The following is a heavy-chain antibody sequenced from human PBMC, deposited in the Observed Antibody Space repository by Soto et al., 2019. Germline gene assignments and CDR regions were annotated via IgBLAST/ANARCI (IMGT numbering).Heavy chain of an antibody. CDR1: GYTFTSYA. Sequence: QVQLVQSGAEVKKPGASVKVSCKASGYTFTSYAMHWVRQAPGQRLEGMGWINAGNGNTKYSQKFQGRVTITRDTAASTAYMELSSLRSDDTAVYYCASSDYGSGEGFDPWGQGTLVTVSS. D-gene: IGHD3-10*01. V-gene: IGHV1-3*01. J-gene: IGHJ5*02. CDR2: INAGNGNT. CDR3: ASSDYGSGEGFDP.